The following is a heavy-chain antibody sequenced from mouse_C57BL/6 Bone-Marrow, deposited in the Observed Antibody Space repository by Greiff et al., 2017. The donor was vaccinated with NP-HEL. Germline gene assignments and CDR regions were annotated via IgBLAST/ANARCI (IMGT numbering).Heavy chain of an antibody. J-gene: IGHJ4*01. Sequence: QVQLQQPGAELVMPGASVKLSCKASGYTFTSYWMHWVKQRPGQGLEWIGEIDPSDSYTNYNQKFKGKSTFTVDKSSSTAYMQLSSLTSEDSAVYYCARYLVVATDYAMDYWGQGTSVTVSS. CDR1: GYTFTSYW. CDR3: ARYLVVATDYAMDY. CDR2: IDPSDSYT. D-gene: IGHD1-1*01. V-gene: IGHV1-69*01.